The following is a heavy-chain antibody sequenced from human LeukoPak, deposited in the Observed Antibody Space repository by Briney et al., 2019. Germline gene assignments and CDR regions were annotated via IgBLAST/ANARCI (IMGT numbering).Heavy chain of an antibody. V-gene: IGHV4-61*08. CDR1: GGSISSGGYY. Sequence: SETLSLTCTVSGGSISSGGYYWSWIRQHPGKGLEWIGYIYYSGSTNYNPSLESRVTISVDTSKNQFSLKLSSVTAADTAVYFCASGSANWFDPWGQGTLVTVSS. J-gene: IGHJ5*02. CDR2: IYYSGST. D-gene: IGHD1-26*01. CDR3: ASGSANWFDP.